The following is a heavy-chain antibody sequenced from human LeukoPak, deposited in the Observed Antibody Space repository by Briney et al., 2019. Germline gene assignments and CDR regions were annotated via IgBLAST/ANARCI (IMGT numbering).Heavy chain of an antibody. CDR2: ISSSGSSI. J-gene: IGHJ4*02. CDR1: GFTFSDYY. Sequence: GGSLRLSCAASGFTFSDYYMKWNRPAPGKGLEWLSYISSSGSSIHYADSVKGRFTISRDNAKNSLYLRMDSLRAEDTAVYYCAREGSVGATTYGFFDYWGQGILVTVSS. D-gene: IGHD1-26*01. V-gene: IGHV3-11*01. CDR3: AREGSVGATTYGFFDY.